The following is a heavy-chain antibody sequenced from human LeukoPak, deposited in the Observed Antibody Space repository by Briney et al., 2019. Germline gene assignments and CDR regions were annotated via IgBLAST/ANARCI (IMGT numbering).Heavy chain of an antibody. CDR1: GGSISTYY. CDR3: ARNQGGTYYYYYGMDV. V-gene: IGHV4-59*01. D-gene: IGHD1-14*01. CDR2: IYYSGST. Sequence: PSETLSLTCNVSGGSISTYYWSCIRQPPGKGLEWIGYIYYSGSTNYNPSLKSRVTISVDTSQNQFSLKLSFVAAADTAVYYCARNQGGTYYYYYGMDVWGQGTTVTVSS. J-gene: IGHJ6*02.